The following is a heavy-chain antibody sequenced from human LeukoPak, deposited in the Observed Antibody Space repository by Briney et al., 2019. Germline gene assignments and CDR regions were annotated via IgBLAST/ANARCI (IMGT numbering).Heavy chain of an antibody. D-gene: IGHD3-22*01. CDR1: GFTLSNHW. CDR2: ISGDEIWT. CDR3: AREYNSGPKQTDAFDI. V-gene: IGHV3-74*01. J-gene: IGHJ3*02. Sequence: PGGSLRLSCAASGFTLSNHWMHWVRQAPGKGLVWVSRISGDEIWTSYADSVKGRFIISRDNAKDTLYLQMNSLRTEDTAVYYYAREYNSGPKQTDAFDIWGQGTMVTVSS.